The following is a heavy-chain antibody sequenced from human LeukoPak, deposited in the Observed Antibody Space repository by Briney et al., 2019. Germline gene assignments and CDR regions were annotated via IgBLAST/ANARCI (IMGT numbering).Heavy chain of an antibody. J-gene: IGHJ4*02. CDR2: IYSDGTP. V-gene: IGHV3-66*01. Sequence: GGSLRLSCAASGFTVSGNYMSWVRQSPGKGLEWVSFIYSDGTPYYVAPVKGRFTISRDNSNLYLQINSLRAEDTAVYYCARAQPNNYGDPTLFDLWGQGTLVTVSS. CDR1: GFTVSGNY. D-gene: IGHD4-17*01. CDR3: ARAQPNNYGDPTLFDL.